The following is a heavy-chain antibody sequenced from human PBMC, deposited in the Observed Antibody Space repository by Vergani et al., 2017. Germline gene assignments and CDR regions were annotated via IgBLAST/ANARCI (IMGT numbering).Heavy chain of an antibody. J-gene: IGHJ4*02. CDR2: LYYSGGT. CDR1: CRSIRTSY. D-gene: IGHD6-19*01. V-gene: IGHV4-59*01. Sequence: VQLQESGPGLVQPSETLSLPSTLSCRSIRTSYSPWFRHPPGNRLAFRVYLYYSGGTNYNPSLKRRVTISVDTSKNQFSLKLSSVTAADTAVYYCAREQSEYSSGWYSYWGQGTLVTVSS. CDR3: AREQSEYSSGWYSY.